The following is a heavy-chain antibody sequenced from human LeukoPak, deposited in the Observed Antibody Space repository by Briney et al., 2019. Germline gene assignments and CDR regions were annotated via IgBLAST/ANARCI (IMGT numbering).Heavy chain of an antibody. CDR1: GFSFTSYG. CDR3: ARTRYGSGSYYNV. CDR2: IIPIFGTA. D-gene: IGHD3-10*01. J-gene: IGHJ4*02. Sequence: SVKVSCKASGFSFTSYGFIWVRQAPGQGLEWMGGIIPIFGTANYAQKFQGRVTITADESTSTAYMELSSLRSEDTAVYYCARTRYGSGSYYNVWGQGTLVTVSS. V-gene: IGHV1-69*13.